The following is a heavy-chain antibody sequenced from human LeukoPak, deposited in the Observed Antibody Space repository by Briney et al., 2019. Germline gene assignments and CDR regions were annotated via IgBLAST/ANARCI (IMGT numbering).Heavy chain of an antibody. CDR3: ARGDYGVDY. CDR2: IYHSGST. J-gene: IGHJ4*02. Sequence: SETLSLTCAVPGGSISSGGYSWSWIRQPPGKGLEWIGYIYHSGSTYYNPSLKSRVTISVDRSKNQFSLKLSSVTAADTAVYYCARGDYGVDYWGQGTLVTVSS. V-gene: IGHV4-30-2*01. CDR1: GGSISSGGYS. D-gene: IGHD4-17*01.